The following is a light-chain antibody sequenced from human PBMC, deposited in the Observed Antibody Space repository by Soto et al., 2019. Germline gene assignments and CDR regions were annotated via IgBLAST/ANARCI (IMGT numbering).Light chain of an antibody. CDR2: AAS. CDR1: QSLSSGY. Sequence: PGERATLSCRASQSLSSGYLAWYQQKPGQAPTILIYAASSRATGIPDRFSGSGSGTDFSLTISRLEPEDFAVYYCHQYDTSPRTFGQGTKVEI. CDR3: HQYDTSPRT. J-gene: IGKJ1*01. V-gene: IGKV3-20*01.